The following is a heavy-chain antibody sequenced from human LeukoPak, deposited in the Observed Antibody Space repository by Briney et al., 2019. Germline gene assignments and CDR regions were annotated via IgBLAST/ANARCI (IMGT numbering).Heavy chain of an antibody. V-gene: IGHV4-34*01. J-gene: IGHJ5*02. CDR1: GGSFSGYY. CDR3: ARGDYDYGDWFDP. CDR2: INHSGST. D-gene: IGHD4-17*01. Sequence: PSETLSLTCAVYGGSFSGYYWSWIRQPPGKGLEWIGEINHSGSTHYNPSLKSRVTISVDTSKNQFSLKLSSVTAADTAVYYGARGDYDYGDWFDPWGQGTLVTVSS.